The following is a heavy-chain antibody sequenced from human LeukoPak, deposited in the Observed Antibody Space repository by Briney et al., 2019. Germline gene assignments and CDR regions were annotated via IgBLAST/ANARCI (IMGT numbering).Heavy chain of an antibody. V-gene: IGHV4-4*02. CDR3: AREERAVAGPMDY. CDR1: GGSISSSNW. J-gene: IGHJ4*02. D-gene: IGHD6-19*01. Sequence: SGTLSLTCAVSGGSISSSNWWSWVRQPPGKGLEWIGEIYHSGSTNYNPSLKSRVTISVDKSKNQFSLKLSSVTAADTAVYYCAREERAVAGPMDYWGQGTLVTVSS. CDR2: IYHSGST.